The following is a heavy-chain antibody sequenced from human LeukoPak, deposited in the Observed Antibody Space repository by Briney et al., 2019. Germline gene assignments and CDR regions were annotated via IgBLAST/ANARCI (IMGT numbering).Heavy chain of an antibody. Sequence: ASVKVSCKASGYTFTRYDINWVRQATGQGLEWMGWMNPKSGNTGHAQKLQGRVTMTTDTSTSTAYMELRSLRSDDTAVYYCARDETAYYYYYMDVWGKGTTVTVSS. CDR1: GYTFTRYD. D-gene: IGHD6-25*01. V-gene: IGHV1-8*01. J-gene: IGHJ6*03. CDR3: ARDETAYYYYYMDV. CDR2: MNPKSGNT.